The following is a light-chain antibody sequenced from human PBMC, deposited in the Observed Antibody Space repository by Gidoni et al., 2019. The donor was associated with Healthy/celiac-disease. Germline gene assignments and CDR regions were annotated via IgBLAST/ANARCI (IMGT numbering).Light chain of an antibody. V-gene: IGKV1-9*01. Sequence: DIQLTQSPSFLCASVGDRVTITCRASQGISSYLAWYQQKPGKAPKLLIYAASTLQSGVPSRFSGSGSGTEFTLTISSLQPEDFATYYCQQLNSYLLFTFGPGTKVDIK. J-gene: IGKJ3*01. CDR2: AAS. CDR3: QQLNSYLLFT. CDR1: QGISSY.